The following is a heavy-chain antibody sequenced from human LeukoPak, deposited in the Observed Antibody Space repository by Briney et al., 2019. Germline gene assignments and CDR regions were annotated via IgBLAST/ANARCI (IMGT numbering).Heavy chain of an antibody. Sequence: SETLSLTCTVSGGSISSGGYYWSWIRQHPGKGLEWIGYIYYSGSTYYNPSLKSRVTISVDTSKNQFSLNLSSVTAADTAVYYCAREATNNRFDPWGQGTLVTVSS. CDR3: AREATNNRFDP. V-gene: IGHV4-31*03. CDR1: GGSISSGGYY. J-gene: IGHJ5*02. CDR2: IYYSGST.